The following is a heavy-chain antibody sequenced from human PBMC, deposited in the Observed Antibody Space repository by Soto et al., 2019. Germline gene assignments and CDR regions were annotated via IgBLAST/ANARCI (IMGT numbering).Heavy chain of an antibody. V-gene: IGHV3-30-3*01. CDR3: ARDWGGIYGGKTSDYYGMDV. Sequence: PGGSLRLSCAASGFTFSSYAMHWVRQAPGKGLEWVAVISYDGSNKYYADSVKGRFTISRDNSKNTLYLQMNSLRAEDTAVYYCARDWGGIYGGKTSDYYGMDVWGQGTTVTVSS. CDR1: GFTFSSYA. J-gene: IGHJ6*02. D-gene: IGHD4-17*01. CDR2: ISYDGSNK.